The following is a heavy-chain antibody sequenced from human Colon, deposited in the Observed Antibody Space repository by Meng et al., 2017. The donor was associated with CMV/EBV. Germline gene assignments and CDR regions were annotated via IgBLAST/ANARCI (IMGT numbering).Heavy chain of an antibody. D-gene: IGHD3-3*01. CDR2: ITGSGKT. CDR3: AADFWIGAGY. V-gene: IGHV3-66*02. Sequence: GESLKISCAASGFNVATNYINWVRQAPGKGLEWVSVITGSGKTHYADSVKGRFTISRDTSRNTLSLQMNSLTLEDTAVYYCAADFWIGAGYWGQGALVTVSS. CDR1: GFNVATNY. J-gene: IGHJ4*02.